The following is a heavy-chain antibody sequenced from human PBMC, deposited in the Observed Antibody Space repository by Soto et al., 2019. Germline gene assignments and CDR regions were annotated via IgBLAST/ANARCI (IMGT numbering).Heavy chain of an antibody. D-gene: IGHD4-17*01. V-gene: IGHV1-69*10. J-gene: IGHJ3*02. CDR3: ARDRLTTVTTYGAFDI. CDR1: GGTFSSYA. Sequence: ASVKVSCKASGGTFSSYAISWVRQAPGQGLEWMGGIIPILGIANYAQKFQGRVTITADKSTSTAYMELSSLRSEDTAVYYCARDRLTTVTTYGAFDIWGQGTMVTVSS. CDR2: IIPILGIA.